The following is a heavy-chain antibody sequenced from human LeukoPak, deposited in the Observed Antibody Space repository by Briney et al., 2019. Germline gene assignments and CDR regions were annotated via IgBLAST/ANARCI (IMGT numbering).Heavy chain of an antibody. CDR2: ISYDANIGSNK. V-gene: IGHV3-30-3*01. D-gene: IGHD3-3*01. Sequence: PGRSLRLSCATSGFTFSRYAMHWVRQAPGKGLEWVALISYDANIGSNKYYADSVKGRFTISRDNSKNTLYLQMNSLRAEDTAVYYCARGGGYDFWSGYYQDYWGQGTLVTVSS. CDR3: ARGGGYDFWSGYYQDY. J-gene: IGHJ4*02. CDR1: GFTFSRYA.